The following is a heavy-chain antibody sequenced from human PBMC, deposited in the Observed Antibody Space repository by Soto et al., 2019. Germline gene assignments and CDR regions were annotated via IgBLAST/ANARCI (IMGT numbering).Heavy chain of an antibody. Sequence: PSETLSLTCTVSGGSISSGDYYWSWIRQPPGKGLEWIGYIYYSGSTYYNPSLKSRVTISVDTSKNQFSLKLSSVTAADTAVYYCPRSHTAMAPDAFDIWGQGTMVTVSS. D-gene: IGHD5-18*01. CDR1: GGSISSGDYY. CDR3: PRSHTAMAPDAFDI. CDR2: IYYSGST. J-gene: IGHJ3*02. V-gene: IGHV4-30-4*01.